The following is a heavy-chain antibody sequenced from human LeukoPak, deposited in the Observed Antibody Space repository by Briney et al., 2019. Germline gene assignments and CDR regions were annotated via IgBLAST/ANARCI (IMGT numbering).Heavy chain of an antibody. J-gene: IGHJ4*02. CDR3: AKDGYPHDFWSGYYAY. D-gene: IGHD3-3*01. CDR2: ISYDGSNK. V-gene: IGHV3-30*18. CDR1: GFTFSSYG. Sequence: GGSLRLSCAASGFTFSSYGMHWVRQAPGKGLEWVAVISYDGSNKYYADSVKGRFTISRDNSKNTLYLQMNSPRAEDTAVYYCAKDGYPHDFWSGYYAYWGQGTLVTVSS.